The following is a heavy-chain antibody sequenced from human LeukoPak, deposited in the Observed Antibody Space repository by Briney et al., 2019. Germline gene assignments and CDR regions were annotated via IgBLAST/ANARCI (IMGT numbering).Heavy chain of an antibody. J-gene: IGHJ4*02. CDR3: ASRGYSYGQTIDY. CDR2: IYSGGST. CDR1: GFTVSSNY. D-gene: IGHD5-18*01. V-gene: IGHV3-66*02. Sequence: GGSLRLSXAASGFTVSSNYMSWVRQAPGKGLEWVSVIYSGGSTYYADSVKGRFAISRDNSKNTLYLQMNNLRAEDTAVYYCASRGYSYGQTIDYWGQGTLVTVSS.